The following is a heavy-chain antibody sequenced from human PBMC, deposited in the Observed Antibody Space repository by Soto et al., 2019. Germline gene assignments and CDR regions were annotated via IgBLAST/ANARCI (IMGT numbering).Heavy chain of an antibody. J-gene: IGHJ4*02. CDR1: GFTFSSYA. CDR3: AKDRAGYPQYFDY. V-gene: IGHV3-23*01. D-gene: IGHD2-15*01. CDR2: ISGSGGST. Sequence: PGGSLRLSCAASGFTFSSYAMSWVRQAPGKGLEWVSAISGSGGSTYYADSVEGRFTISRDNSKNTLYLQMNSLRAEDTAVYYCAKDRAGYPQYFDYWGQGTLVTVSS.